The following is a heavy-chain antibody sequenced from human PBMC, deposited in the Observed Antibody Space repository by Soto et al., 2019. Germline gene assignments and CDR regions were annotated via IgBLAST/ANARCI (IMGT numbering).Heavy chain of an antibody. Sequence: ESGGGVVQPGTSLRLSCAASGFTLNTYGMHWVRQAPGKGLEWVAVISYDGSDKFYADSVKGRFTISRDNSKNALYLQMSSLRPEDTAIYYCAKSPNFYCSSPNCYKYYFDYWGQGTLVTVSS. J-gene: IGHJ4*02. D-gene: IGHD2-2*02. CDR3: AKSPNFYCSSPNCYKYYFDY. CDR1: GFTLNTYG. V-gene: IGHV3-30*18. CDR2: ISYDGSDK.